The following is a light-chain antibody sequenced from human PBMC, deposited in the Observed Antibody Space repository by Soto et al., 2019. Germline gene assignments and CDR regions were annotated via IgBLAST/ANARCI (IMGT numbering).Light chain of an antibody. Sequence: EIVLTQSPGTLSLSPGERATLSCRASQSVSSSYLAWYQQKPGQAPRLLIYGASSRATGIPDRFSGSGSGTDFTLTIRTLEPEDFAVYYCQQYGSSPLITFGQGTRLEIK. CDR2: GAS. CDR1: QSVSSSY. V-gene: IGKV3-20*01. J-gene: IGKJ5*01. CDR3: QQYGSSPLIT.